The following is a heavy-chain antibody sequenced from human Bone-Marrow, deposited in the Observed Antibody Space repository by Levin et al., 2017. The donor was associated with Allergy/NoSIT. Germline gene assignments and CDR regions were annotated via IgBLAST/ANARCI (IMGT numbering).Heavy chain of an antibody. J-gene: IGHJ4*02. Sequence: SETLSLTCTVSGGSISGTDYYWGWIRQPPGKGLEWIGNIFYTGGPYYNPSLRSRITISVDTSKNQFSLRLSSVTAADTAIYYCARITAVVVTADYWGQGTLVTVSS. CDR3: ARITAVVVTADY. D-gene: IGHD2-21*02. V-gene: IGHV4-39*01. CDR1: GGSISGTDYY. CDR2: IFYTGGP.